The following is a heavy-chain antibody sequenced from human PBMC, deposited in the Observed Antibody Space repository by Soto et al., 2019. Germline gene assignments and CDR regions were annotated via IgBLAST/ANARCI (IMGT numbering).Heavy chain of an antibody. V-gene: IGHV3-15*01. J-gene: IGHJ4*02. Sequence: GGSLRLSCAASGFTFSNAWMSWVRQAPGKGLEWVGRIKSKTDGGTTDYAAPVKGRFTISRDDSKNTLYLQMNSLKTEDTAVYYCAKARYYDSSGYYPLDYWGQGTLVTVSS. D-gene: IGHD3-22*01. CDR3: AKARYYDSSGYYPLDY. CDR1: GFTFSNAW. CDR2: IKSKTDGGTT.